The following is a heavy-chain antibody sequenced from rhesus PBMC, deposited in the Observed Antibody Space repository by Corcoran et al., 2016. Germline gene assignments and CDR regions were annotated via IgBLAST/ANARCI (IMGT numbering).Heavy chain of an antibody. CDR3: ARGANNWNY. D-gene: IGHD1-26*01. CDR2: IRGSSGST. CDR1: GGSISSSNW. Sequence: QVQLQESGPGLVKPSETLSLTCSVSGGSISSSNWWSWIRQPRGKGLEWIGYIRGSSGSTYYNPSLKSRVTISTDTSKNQFSLKLSSVTAADTAVYYCARGANNWNYWGQGVLVTVSS. V-gene: IGHV4-65*01. J-gene: IGHJ4*01.